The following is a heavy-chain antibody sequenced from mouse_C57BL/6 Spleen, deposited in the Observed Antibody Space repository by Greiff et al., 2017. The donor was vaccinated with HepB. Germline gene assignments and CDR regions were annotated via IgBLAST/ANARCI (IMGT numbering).Heavy chain of an antibody. CDR2: ISSGGSYT. CDR1: GFTFSSYG. V-gene: IGHV5-6*01. Sequence: EVKLMESGGDLVKPGGSLKLSCAASGFTFSSYGMSWVRQTPDKRLEWVATISSGGSYTYYPDSVKGRFTTSRDNAKNTLYLQMSSLKSEDTAMYYCARLGFDYWGQGTTLTVSS. D-gene: IGHD4-1*01. CDR3: ARLGFDY. J-gene: IGHJ2*01.